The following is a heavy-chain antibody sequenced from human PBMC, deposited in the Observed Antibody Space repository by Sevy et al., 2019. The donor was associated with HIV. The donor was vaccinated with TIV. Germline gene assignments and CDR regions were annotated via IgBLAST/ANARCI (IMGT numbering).Heavy chain of an antibody. CDR1: GYTFTNYL. Sequence: ASVKVSCKTSGYTFTNYLITWVRQAPGQGLEWMGWVSARNGDTKYAQRIQGRVSMTADQSTSTAYMELRSLTSDDTAVYWCARAPSGSQGPGQYFKHWGQGTLVTVSS. J-gene: IGHJ1*01. V-gene: IGHV1-18*01. CDR2: VSARNGDT. CDR3: ARAPSGSQGPGQYFKH. D-gene: IGHD1-26*01.